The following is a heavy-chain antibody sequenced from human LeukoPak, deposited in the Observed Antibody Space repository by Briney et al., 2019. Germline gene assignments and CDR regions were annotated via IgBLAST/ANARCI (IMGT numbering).Heavy chain of an antibody. CDR2: TYYRSKWYN. Sequence: SQTLSLTCAISGDSASSNIAAWNWIRQSPSRGLEWLGRTYYRSKWYNDYAVSVKSRITINPDTSKNQFSLQLNSVTPEDTAVYYCARGGYDSSGYYHPSFDYWGQGTLVTVSS. CDR1: GDSASSNIAA. J-gene: IGHJ4*02. CDR3: ARGGYDSSGYYHPSFDY. V-gene: IGHV6-1*01. D-gene: IGHD3-22*01.